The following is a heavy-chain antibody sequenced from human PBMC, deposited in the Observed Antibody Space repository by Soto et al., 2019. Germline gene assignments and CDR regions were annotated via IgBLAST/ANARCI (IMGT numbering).Heavy chain of an antibody. Sequence: SETLSLTCTVSGGSISSYYWSWIRQPPGKGLEWIGYIYYSGSTNYNPSLKSRVTISVDTSKNQFSLKLSSVTAADTAVYYCARSGGSYYYDSSGYYYAYWGQGTLVTVSS. CDR2: IYYSGST. D-gene: IGHD3-22*01. J-gene: IGHJ4*02. CDR1: GGSISSYY. V-gene: IGHV4-59*01. CDR3: ARSGGSYYYDSSGYYYAY.